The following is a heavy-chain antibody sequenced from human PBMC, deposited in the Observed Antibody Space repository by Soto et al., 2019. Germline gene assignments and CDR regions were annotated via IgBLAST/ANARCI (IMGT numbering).Heavy chain of an antibody. D-gene: IGHD2-15*01. V-gene: IGHV3-23*01. Sequence: LRLSCASSGFTFSSSAMSWVRQAPGQGLEWVSAISGSGGSTYYADSVKGRFTISRDNSKNTLYLQMNSLRAEDTAVYYCAKGGAYCSGGSCYFDAFDIWGQGTMVTVSS. CDR1: GFTFSSSA. CDR3: AKGGAYCSGGSCYFDAFDI. CDR2: ISGSGGST. J-gene: IGHJ3*02.